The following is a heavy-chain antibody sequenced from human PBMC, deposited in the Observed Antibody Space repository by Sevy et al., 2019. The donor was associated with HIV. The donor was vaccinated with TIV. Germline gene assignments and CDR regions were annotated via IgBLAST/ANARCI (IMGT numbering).Heavy chain of an antibody. J-gene: IGHJ4*02. Sequence: GGSLRLSCAASGFSFTNAWMSWVRQAPGKGLEWVANIKQDGSERYYVDSVKGRFTISRDNAKNSLYLQMNSLRAEDTAVYYGAGGGGASDYCGQGTLVTVSS. CDR2: IKQDGSER. V-gene: IGHV3-7*03. CDR3: AGGGGASDY. CDR1: GFSFTNAW. D-gene: IGHD3-16*01.